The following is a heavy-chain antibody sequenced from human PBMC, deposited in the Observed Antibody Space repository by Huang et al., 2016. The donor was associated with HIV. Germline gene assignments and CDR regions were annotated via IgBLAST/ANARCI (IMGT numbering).Heavy chain of an antibody. CDR3: VRCTRDYYYSNSAGGDDFDV. Sequence: QVTLPESGPALVNSTQTLILTCTFSGFSLSSAGMCVGWVRQSPGKSLEWLARIDWVGDKHYNPSLKTSVSSSGGLTRIQVVLTMADVEPVETAIYFCVRCTRDYYYSNSAGGDDFDVWGQGITVTVS. CDR2: IDWVGDK. J-gene: IGHJ3*01. V-gene: IGHV2-70*19. D-gene: IGHD3-10*01. CDR1: GFSLSSAGMC.